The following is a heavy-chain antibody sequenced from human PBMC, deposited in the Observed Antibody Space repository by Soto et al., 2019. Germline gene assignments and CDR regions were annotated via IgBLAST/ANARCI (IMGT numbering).Heavy chain of an antibody. CDR2: ISYDGSKK. D-gene: IGHD3-10*01. J-gene: IGHJ4*02. Sequence: GGSLRLSCAASGFIFSSDWMHWVRQAPGKGLVWVAFISYDGSKKTYADSVKGRFTISRDNSKNTLSLQMNSLRAEDTAPYYCAKDRYYFGSGSSCAFDSWGQGILVTVSS. CDR1: GFIFSSDW. CDR3: AKDRYYFGSGSSCAFDS. V-gene: IGHV3-30*18.